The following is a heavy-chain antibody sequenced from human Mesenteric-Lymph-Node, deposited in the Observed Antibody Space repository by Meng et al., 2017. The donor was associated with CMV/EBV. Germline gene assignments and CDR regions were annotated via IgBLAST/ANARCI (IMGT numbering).Heavy chain of an antibody. CDR3: VKGPISNGGDNDFDF. J-gene: IGHJ4*02. CDR1: TFRFSDFA. D-gene: IGHD3-16*01. V-gene: IGHV3-30*02. Sequence: GGSLRLSCETSTFRFSDFAMHWVRQAPGKDLEWVAFIRNDGTSQYYRASVKGRFTISRDNSKSTLYLQMNSLRPDDTALYYCVKGPISNGGDNDFDFWGQGTLVTVSS. CDR2: IRNDGTSQ.